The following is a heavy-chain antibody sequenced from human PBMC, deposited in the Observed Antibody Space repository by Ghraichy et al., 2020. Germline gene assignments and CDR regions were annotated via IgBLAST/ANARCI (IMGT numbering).Heavy chain of an antibody. CDR1: GFTFSSYG. V-gene: IGHV3-33*01. J-gene: IGHJ6*02. Sequence: GGSLRLSCAASGFTFSSYGMHWVRQAPGKGLEWVAVIWYDGSNKYYADSVKGRFTISRDNSKNTLYLQMNSLRAEDTAVYYCARNQLLSHDYYYGMDVWGQGTTVTVSS. D-gene: IGHD2-2*01. CDR3: ARNQLLSHDYYYGMDV. CDR2: IWYDGSNK.